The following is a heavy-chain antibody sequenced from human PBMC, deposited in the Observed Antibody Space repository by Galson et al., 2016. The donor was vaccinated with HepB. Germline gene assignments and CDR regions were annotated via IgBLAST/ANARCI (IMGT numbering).Heavy chain of an antibody. CDR1: GGSISSGDYY. V-gene: IGHV4-31*03. Sequence: TLSLTCTVSGGSISSGDYYWSWIRQHPGKGLEWIGYISYSGSTYYHPSLKIRVTISVDTSKNQFSLKLSSVTAADTAVYYCARVGRLDFWSGFYVPPFDFWGQGTLVTVSS. CDR2: ISYSGST. CDR3: ARVGRLDFWSGFYVPPFDF. J-gene: IGHJ4*02. D-gene: IGHD3-3*01.